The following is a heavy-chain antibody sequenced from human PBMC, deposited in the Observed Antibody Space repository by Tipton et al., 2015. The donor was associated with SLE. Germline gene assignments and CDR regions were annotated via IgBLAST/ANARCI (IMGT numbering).Heavy chain of an antibody. Sequence: TLSLTCTVSGDTISDHYWSWIRQAPGKGLEWIGYISYSGSTNYSPSLKSRVTISLDTSKTQFSLTLRSVTAADTAIYYCASGGYSSGWYGDYFVYCGQGTLVTVSS. V-gene: IGHV4-59*11. CDR1: GDTISDHY. D-gene: IGHD6-19*01. CDR2: ISYSGST. CDR3: ASGGYSSGWYGDYFVY. J-gene: IGHJ4*02.